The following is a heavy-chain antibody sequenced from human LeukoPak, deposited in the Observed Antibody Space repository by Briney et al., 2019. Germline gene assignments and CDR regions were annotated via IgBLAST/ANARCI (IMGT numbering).Heavy chain of an antibody. V-gene: IGHV1-2*02. J-gene: IGHJ4*02. Sequence: ASVKVSCKASGYTFTGYYMHWVRQAPGQGLEWMGWINPNSGGTNYAQKFQGRVTMTRDTSISTAYMELSRLRSDDTAVYYCARDNGPGYSSSSLDYWGQGTLVTVSS. CDR2: INPNSGGT. D-gene: IGHD6-6*01. CDR3: ARDNGPGYSSSSLDY. CDR1: GYTFTGYY.